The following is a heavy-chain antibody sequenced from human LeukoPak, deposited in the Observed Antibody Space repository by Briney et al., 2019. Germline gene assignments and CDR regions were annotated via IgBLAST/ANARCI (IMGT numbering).Heavy chain of an antibody. D-gene: IGHD6-19*01. V-gene: IGHV3-30*04. J-gene: IGHJ4*02. CDR3: VREFVSGWFDY. Sequence: GGSLRLSCAASGFTFSSYNIHWVRQAPGKGLEWVAVISYDEKNEFYVDSVKGRFTISRDNSKNTLYMQMNKLRAEDTAMYYCVREFVSGWFDYWGQETLVTVSS. CDR1: GFTFSSYN. CDR2: ISYDEKNE.